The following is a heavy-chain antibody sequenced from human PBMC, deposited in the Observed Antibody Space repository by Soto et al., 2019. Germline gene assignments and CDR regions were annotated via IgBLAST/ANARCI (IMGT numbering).Heavy chain of an antibody. CDR3: ARDPYGDYDWYFDL. CDR1: GGTFSSYA. CDR2: IIPIFGTA. Sequence: VKVSCKASGGTFSSYAISWVRQAPGQGLEWMGGIIPIFGTANYAQKFQGRVTITADESTSTAYMELSSLRSEDTAVYYCARDPYGDYDWYFDLWGRGTLVTVSS. D-gene: IGHD4-17*01. V-gene: IGHV1-69*13. J-gene: IGHJ2*01.